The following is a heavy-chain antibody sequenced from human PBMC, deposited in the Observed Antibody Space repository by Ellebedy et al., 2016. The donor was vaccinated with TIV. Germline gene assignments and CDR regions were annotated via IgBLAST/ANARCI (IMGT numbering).Heavy chain of an antibody. CDR3: ARASYYLGKTNWFDP. V-gene: IGHV4-34*01. D-gene: IGHD3-10*01. CDR2: INHSGST. CDR1: GGSFSGYY. J-gene: IGHJ5*02. Sequence: MPSETLSLTCAVYGGSFSGYYWSWIRQPPGKGLEWIGEINHSGSTNYNPSLKSRVTVSVDTSKNQFSLKLSSVTAADTAVYYCARASYYLGKTNWFDPWGQGTLVTVSS.